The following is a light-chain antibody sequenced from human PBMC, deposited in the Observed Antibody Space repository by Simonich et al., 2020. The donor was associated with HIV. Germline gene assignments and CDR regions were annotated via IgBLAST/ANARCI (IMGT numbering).Light chain of an antibody. V-gene: IGKV3-11*01. CDR1: QSVYSY. J-gene: IGKJ4*01. CDR3: QQRYSWPPLT. CDR2: DAS. Sequence: EIVLTQSPATLSLSPGERATLSCRASQSVYSYLAWYQQKPGQAPRLLIYDASNRATGIPARFSGSGSGTDFTLTISSLEPEDFAVYYCQQRYSWPPLTFGGGTNVEI.